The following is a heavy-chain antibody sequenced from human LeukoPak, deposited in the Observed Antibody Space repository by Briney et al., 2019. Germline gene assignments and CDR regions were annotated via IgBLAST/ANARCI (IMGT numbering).Heavy chain of an antibody. D-gene: IGHD2-15*01. CDR1: GFTFSSYA. CDR3: AKDSVVVVAAKLDY. Sequence: GGSLRLSCAASGFTFSSYAMGWVRQAPGKGLEWVSAISGSGGSTYYADSVKGRFTISRDNSKNTLYLQMNSLRAEDTAVYYCAKDSVVVVAAKLDYWGQGTLVTVSS. J-gene: IGHJ4*02. CDR2: ISGSGGST. V-gene: IGHV3-23*01.